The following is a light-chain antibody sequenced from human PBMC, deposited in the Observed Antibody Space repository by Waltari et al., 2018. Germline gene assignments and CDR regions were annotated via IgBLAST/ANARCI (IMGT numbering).Light chain of an antibody. V-gene: IGKV1-39*01. Sequence: DMQITQSASSVSASVPVRLTITCRASQSISSYLNWYQQKPGKAPELLMYEASSLQGGVPYRFSGSGSGTDFTLTISSLQPEDFAIYYCQQSYITPLTFGGGTKVEIK. CDR3: QQSYITPLT. CDR1: QSISSY. CDR2: EAS. J-gene: IGKJ4*01.